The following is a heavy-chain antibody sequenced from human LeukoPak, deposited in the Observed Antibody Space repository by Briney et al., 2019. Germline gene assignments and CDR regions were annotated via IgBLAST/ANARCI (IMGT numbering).Heavy chain of an antibody. V-gene: IGHV1-18*01. Sequence: ASVKVSCKASGYTFTSYGISWVRQAPGQGLEWMGWISAYNGNTNYAQKLQGRVTMTTDTSTSTAYMELRSLRSDDTAVYYCARDAGPFYAEYFQRWGQGTLVTVSS. CDR1: GYTFTSYG. D-gene: IGHD2/OR15-2a*01. CDR3: ARDAGPFYAEYFQR. J-gene: IGHJ1*01. CDR2: ISAYNGNT.